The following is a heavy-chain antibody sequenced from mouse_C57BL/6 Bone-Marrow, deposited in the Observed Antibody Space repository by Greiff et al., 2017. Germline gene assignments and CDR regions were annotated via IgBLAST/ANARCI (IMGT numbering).Heavy chain of an antibody. CDR2: IDPSDSYT. CDR1: GYTFTSYW. V-gene: IGHV1-69*01. CDR3: ARKFKGAMDY. Sequence: VQLQQPGAELVMPGASVKLSCKASGYTFTSYWMHWVKQRPGQGLEWIGEIDPSDSYTNYNQKFKGKSTLTVDKSSSTAYMQLSSLTSEDSAVYYCARKFKGAMDYWGQATSVTVSS. J-gene: IGHJ4*01.